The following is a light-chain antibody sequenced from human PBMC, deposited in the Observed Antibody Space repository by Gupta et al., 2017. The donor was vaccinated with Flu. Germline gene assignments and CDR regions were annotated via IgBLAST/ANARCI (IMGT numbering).Light chain of an antibody. Sequence: TSCVAGSSSNIGGSSVGCDQQHPGSAANLLICSNTQWTSDVTARCSGSKSGTSAALAITGVPSEDEADYYSEAWYDSLNVNSVFGSGTKVTVL. CDR1: SSNIGGSS. CDR3: EAWYDSLNVNSV. J-gene: IGLJ1*01. V-gene: IGLV1-44*01. CDR2: SNT.